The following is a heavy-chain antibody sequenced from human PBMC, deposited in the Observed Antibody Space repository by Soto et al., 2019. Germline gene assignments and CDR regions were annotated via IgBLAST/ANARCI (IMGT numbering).Heavy chain of an antibody. CDR1: GFTFSSYA. J-gene: IGHJ6*02. CDR3: AKDGPSDFDFWNGPLMGYYGMDF. V-gene: IGHV3-23*01. D-gene: IGHD3-3*01. Sequence: PGGSLRLSCAASGFTFSSYAMSWVRQAPGKGLEWVSAISGSGGSTYYADSVKGRFTISRDNSKNTLYLQMNSLRAEDTAVYYCAKDGPSDFDFWNGPLMGYYGMDFWGQGTTVTVS. CDR2: ISGSGGST.